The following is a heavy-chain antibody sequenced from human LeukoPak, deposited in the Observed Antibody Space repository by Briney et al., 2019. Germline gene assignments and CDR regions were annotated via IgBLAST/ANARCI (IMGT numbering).Heavy chain of an antibody. CDR2: IFYSGST. CDR3: ARVVVLGSLYYYYGMDV. D-gene: IGHD3-22*01. J-gene: IGHJ6*02. Sequence: PSETLSLTCTVPGGSISSYYWSWIRQPPGKGLEWIWYIFYSGSTNYNPSLKSRVTISVDTSKSQFSLKLSSVTAADTAVYYCARVVVLGSLYYYYGMDVWGQGTTVTVSS. CDR1: GGSISSYY. V-gene: IGHV4-59*01.